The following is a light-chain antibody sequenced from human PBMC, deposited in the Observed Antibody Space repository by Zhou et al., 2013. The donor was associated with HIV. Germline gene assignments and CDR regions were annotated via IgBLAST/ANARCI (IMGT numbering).Light chain of an antibody. V-gene: IGKV3-11*01. CDR3: QQRSNWPRT. CDR1: QSVGTN. Sequence: EIVMTQSPASLSVSPGEGATLSCRASQSVGTNLAWYQQKPGQAPRLLIYGASARATGIPDRFSGSGSGTDFTLTISSLEPEDLAVYYCQQRSNWPRTFGQGTKVEI. J-gene: IGKJ1*01. CDR2: GAS.